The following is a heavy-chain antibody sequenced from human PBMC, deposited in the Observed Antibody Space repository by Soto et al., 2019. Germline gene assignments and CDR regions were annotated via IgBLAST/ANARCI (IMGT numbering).Heavy chain of an antibody. J-gene: IGHJ6*02. Sequence: ASVKVSCKASGYTFTGYYMHWVRQAPGQGLEWMGWINPNSGGANYAQKFQGRVTMTRDTSISTAYMELSRLRSDDTAVYYCAREDCSGGSCYHYYGMDVWGQGTTVTVSS. V-gene: IGHV1-2*02. CDR1: GYTFTGYY. CDR3: AREDCSGGSCYHYYGMDV. D-gene: IGHD2-15*01. CDR2: INPNSGGA.